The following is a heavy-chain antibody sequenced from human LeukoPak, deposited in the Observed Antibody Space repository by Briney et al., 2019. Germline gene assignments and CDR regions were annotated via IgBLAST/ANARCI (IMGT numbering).Heavy chain of an antibody. CDR3: ARGGYSSVLNYYFDY. J-gene: IGHJ4*02. D-gene: IGHD6-25*01. V-gene: IGHV1-69*05. Sequence: GASVKVSCKASGGTFSSYAISWVRQAPGQGLEWMGGIIPIFGTANYAQKFQGRVTIITDESTSTAYMELSSLRSEDTAVYYCARGGYSSVLNYYFDYWGQGTLVTVSS. CDR2: IIPIFGTA. CDR1: GGTFSSYA.